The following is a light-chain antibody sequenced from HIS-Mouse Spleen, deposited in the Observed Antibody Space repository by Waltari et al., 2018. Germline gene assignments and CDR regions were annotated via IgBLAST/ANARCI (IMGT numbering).Light chain of an antibody. CDR1: ALPTKY. V-gene: IGLV3-10*01. CDR2: EDS. J-gene: IGLJ2*01. CDR3: YSTDSSGNHRV. Sequence: SYELTQPPSVSVSPGQTARITCSGDALPTKYAYWYQQKSGQAPVLVIYEDSKRPPGVPGRFSGSSSGTMATLTISGAQVEDEADYYCYSTDSSGNHRVFGGGTKLTVL.